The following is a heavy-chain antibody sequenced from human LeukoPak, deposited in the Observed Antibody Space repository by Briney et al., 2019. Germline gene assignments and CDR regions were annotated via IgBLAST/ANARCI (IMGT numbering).Heavy chain of an antibody. D-gene: IGHD6-19*01. CDR1: GFTFSSYS. V-gene: IGHV3-21*01. J-gene: IGHJ4*02. Sequence: PGGSLRLSCAASGFTFSSYSMNWVRQAPGKGLEWVSSISSSSSYIYYADSVKGRFTISRDNAKNSLYLQMNSLRAEDTAVYYCARDRIKQWPGDYWGQGTLVTVSS. CDR3: ARDRIKQWPGDY. CDR2: ISSSSSYI.